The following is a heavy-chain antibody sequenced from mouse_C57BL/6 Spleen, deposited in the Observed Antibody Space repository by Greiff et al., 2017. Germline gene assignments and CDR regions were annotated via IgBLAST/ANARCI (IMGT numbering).Heavy chain of an antibody. CDR1: GYSFTDYN. Sequence: VQLQQSGPELVKPGASVKISCKASGYSFTDYNMNWVKQSNGKSLEWIGVINPNNGTTSYNQKFKGKATLTVDQSSSTAYMQLNSLTSEDSAVYYCAISELRPPYAMDYWGQGTTVTVSS. CDR2: INPNNGTT. V-gene: IGHV1-39*01. D-gene: IGHD3-2*02. CDR3: AISELRPPYAMDY. J-gene: IGHJ4*01.